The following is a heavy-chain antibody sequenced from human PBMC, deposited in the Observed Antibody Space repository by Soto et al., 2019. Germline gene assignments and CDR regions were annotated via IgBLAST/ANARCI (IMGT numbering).Heavy chain of an antibody. Sequence: GGSLRFSCAASGFTFNNYAMTWVRQAPGRGLEWVSVIGGSDTSRYYADSVKGRFFISRDNSDNTLHLQMNSLRDDDTAIYYCAKRRLNTITSLSDYWGQGVQVTVSS. CDR2: IGGSDTSR. CDR1: GFTFNNYA. V-gene: IGHV3-23*01. J-gene: IGHJ1*01. D-gene: IGHD2-2*01. CDR3: AKRRLNTITSLSDY.